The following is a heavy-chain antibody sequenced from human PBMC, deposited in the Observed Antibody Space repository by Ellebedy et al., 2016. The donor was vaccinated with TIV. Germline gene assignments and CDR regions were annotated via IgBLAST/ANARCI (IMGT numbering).Heavy chain of an antibody. CDR1: GFVFSSYS. CDR3: ARDQGEWLRHNGMDV. CDR2: ISSTGSYM. V-gene: IGHV3-21*03. D-gene: IGHD3-10*01. Sequence: GGSLRLSCAASGFVFSSYSMNWVRQAPGKGLEWVSSISSTGSYMYYADPVKGRFTISRDNAKNSLYLQMSSLRAEDTAVYYCARDQGEWLRHNGMDVWGQGTTVTVSS. J-gene: IGHJ6*02.